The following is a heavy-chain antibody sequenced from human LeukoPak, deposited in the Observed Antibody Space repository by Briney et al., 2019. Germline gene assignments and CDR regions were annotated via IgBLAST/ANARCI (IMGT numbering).Heavy chain of an antibody. D-gene: IGHD5-18*01. V-gene: IGHV1-2*02. CDR2: INPNSGGT. J-gene: IGHJ4*02. Sequence: ASVKVSCKASGYTFTGYYMHWVRQAPGQGLEWMGWINPNSGGTNYAQKFQGRVTMTRDTSISTAYMELSRLRSDDTAVYYCAGTAMGKPTRFDDWGQGTLVTVSS. CDR3: AGTAMGKPTRFDD. CDR1: GYTFTGYY.